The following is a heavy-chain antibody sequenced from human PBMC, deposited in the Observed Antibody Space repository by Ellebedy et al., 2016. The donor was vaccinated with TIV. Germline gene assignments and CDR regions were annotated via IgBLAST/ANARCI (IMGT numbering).Heavy chain of an antibody. CDR2: IDPSDSYT. CDR1: GYSFTSYW. V-gene: IGHV5-10-1*01. J-gene: IGHJ5*02. CDR3: ARRRDVAPRWGFGFDP. Sequence: GESLKISCKGSGYSFTSYWISWVRQMPGKGLEWMGRIDPSDSYTNYSPSFQGHVTISADKSISTAYLQWSSLKASDTAMYYCARRRDVAPRWGFGFDPWGQGTLVTVSS. D-gene: IGHD2-15*01.